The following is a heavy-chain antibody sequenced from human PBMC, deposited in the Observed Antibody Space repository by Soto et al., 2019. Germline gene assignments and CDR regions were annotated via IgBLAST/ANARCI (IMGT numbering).Heavy chain of an antibody. CDR2: IHPGDSDT. CDR3: ASSRLEGSGSYYPPDDGMDV. Sequence: PGESLKISCKGSGYSFTSYWIGWVRQMPGKGLEWMGIIHPGDSDTRYSPSFQGQVTISADKSISTAYLQWSSLKASDTAMYYCASSRLEGSGSYYPPDDGMDVWGQGTTVTVSS. J-gene: IGHJ6*02. CDR1: GYSFTSYW. D-gene: IGHD3-10*01. V-gene: IGHV5-51*01.